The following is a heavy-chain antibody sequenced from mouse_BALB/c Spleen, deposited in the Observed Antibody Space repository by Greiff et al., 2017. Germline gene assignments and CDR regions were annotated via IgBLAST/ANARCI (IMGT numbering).Heavy chain of an antibody. V-gene: IGHV1-63*02. CDR2: IYPGGGYT. CDR3: ATGDGYPYYAMDY. J-gene: IGHJ4*01. Sequence: QVQLQQSGAELVRPGTSVKISCKASGYTFTNYWLGWVKQRPGHGLEWIGDIYPGGGYTNYNEKFKGKATLTADTSSSTAYMQLSSLTSEDSAVYISATGDGYPYYAMDYRGQGTSVTVSS. D-gene: IGHD2-3*01. CDR1: GYTFTNYW.